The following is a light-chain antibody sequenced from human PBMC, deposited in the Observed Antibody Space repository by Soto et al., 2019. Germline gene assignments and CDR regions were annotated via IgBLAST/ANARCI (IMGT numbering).Light chain of an antibody. CDR2: RDN. J-gene: IGLJ2*01. CDR1: SSDIGSNP. Sequence: QSVLTQPPSASGTPGQRVAISCSGGSSDIGSNPVNWYLHLPGAAPKLLIYRDNQRPSGVPDRFSGSKSGSSASLTISGLQSEDEADYFWSSWDDSSYALVFGGGTKVTVL. V-gene: IGLV1-44*01. CDR3: SSWDDSSYALV.